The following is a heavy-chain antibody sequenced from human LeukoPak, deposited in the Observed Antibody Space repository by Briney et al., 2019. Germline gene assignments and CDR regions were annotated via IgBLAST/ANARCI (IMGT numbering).Heavy chain of an antibody. CDR3: AKVEGTNIPAWVGELSYDY. CDR1: GFTFSSYA. V-gene: IGHV3-23*01. D-gene: IGHD3-10*01. CDR2: ISGSGGST. Sequence: GGSLRLSCAAPGFTFSSYAMSWVRQAPGKGLEWVSSISGSGGSTYSAHSVKGRFTISRDNSKNTLYLQMNSLRVEDTAVYYCAKVEGTNIPAWVGELSYDYWGQGTLVTVSS. J-gene: IGHJ4*02.